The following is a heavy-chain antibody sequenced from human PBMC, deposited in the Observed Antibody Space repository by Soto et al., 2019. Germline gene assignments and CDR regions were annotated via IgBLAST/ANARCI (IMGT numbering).Heavy chain of an antibody. V-gene: IGHV4-4*02. D-gene: IGHD3-22*01. Sequence: SETLSLTCAVSGGSISSSNWWSWVRQPPGKGLEWIGEIYRSGNTNYNPSLKSRVTISVDKSKNQFSLKLSSVIAADTAIYYCASAFGSSDSYFGFDYWGQGTLVTVSS. J-gene: IGHJ4*02. CDR3: ASAFGSSDSYFGFDY. CDR1: GGSISSSNW. CDR2: IYRSGNT.